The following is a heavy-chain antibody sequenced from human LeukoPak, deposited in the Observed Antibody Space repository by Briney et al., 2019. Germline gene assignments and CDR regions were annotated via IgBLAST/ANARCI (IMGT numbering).Heavy chain of an antibody. Sequence: PGRSLRLSCAASGXTFSSYGMHWVRQAPGKGLEWVAVISYDGSNKYYADSVKGRFTISRDNSKNTLYLQMNSLRAEDTAVYYCAKDRATVTTKYYFDYWGQGTLVTVSS. CDR2: ISYDGSNK. J-gene: IGHJ4*02. V-gene: IGHV3-30*18. D-gene: IGHD4-17*01. CDR1: GXTFSSYG. CDR3: AKDRATVTTKYYFDY.